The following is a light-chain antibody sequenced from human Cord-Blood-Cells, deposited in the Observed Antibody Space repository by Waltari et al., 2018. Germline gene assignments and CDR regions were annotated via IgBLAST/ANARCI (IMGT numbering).Light chain of an antibody. V-gene: IGLV3-19*01. CDR2: GKN. J-gene: IGLJ2*01. Sequence: SSELTQDPAVSVALGQTVRITCQGDSLRSYYASWYQQKPGQAPVLVIYGKNTRPSGIPDRFSGSSSVNTASLTITGAQAEDEADYYCNSRDSSGNHVVFGGGTKLTVL. CDR1: SLRSYY. CDR3: NSRDSSGNHVV.